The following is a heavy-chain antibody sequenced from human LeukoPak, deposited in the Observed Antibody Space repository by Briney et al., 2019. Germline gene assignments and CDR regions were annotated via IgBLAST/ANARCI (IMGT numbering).Heavy chain of an antibody. V-gene: IGHV4-59*05. CDR2: IYYSGST. Sequence: TSETLSLTCTVSGGSISSYYWSWIRQPAGKGLEWIGSIYYSGSTYYNPSLKSRVTISVDTSKNQFSLKLSSVTAADTAVYYCARTNYVWGSYGYWFDPWGQGTLVTVSS. J-gene: IGHJ5*02. D-gene: IGHD3-16*02. CDR1: GGSISSYY. CDR3: ARTNYVWGSYGYWFDP.